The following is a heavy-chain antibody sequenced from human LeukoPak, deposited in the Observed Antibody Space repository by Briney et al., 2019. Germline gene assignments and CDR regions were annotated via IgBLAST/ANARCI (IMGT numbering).Heavy chain of an antibody. J-gene: IGHJ6*04. Sequence: PGGSLRLSCAASGFSFSTYWMSWVRQAPGKGLEWVANIKQDGSEKYYVDSVKGRFTISRDNAKNSLYLQMNSLRAEDTAVYYCAELGITMIGGVWGKGTTVTVSS. D-gene: IGHD3-10*02. V-gene: IGHV3-7*01. CDR1: GFSFSTYW. CDR3: AELGITMIGGV. CDR2: IKQDGSEK.